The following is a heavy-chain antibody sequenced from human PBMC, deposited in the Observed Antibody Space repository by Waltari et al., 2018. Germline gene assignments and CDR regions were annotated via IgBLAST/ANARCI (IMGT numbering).Heavy chain of an antibody. CDR2: IYHDGTT. CDR1: GYSLDLGFY. V-gene: IGHV4-38-2*01. J-gene: IGHJ4*02. D-gene: IGHD2-2*03. CDR3: TRQVLGYCTSAACRRLES. Sequence: QVQLLESGSGLLQPSEPLSPTSGAAGYSLDLGFYWGWIRQSPWEGLGWIATIYHDGTTFYNPSLKSRVTISMDTSKNQFALSLKSVTATDTAVYYCTRQVLGYCTSAACRRLESWGQGTPVNVSS.